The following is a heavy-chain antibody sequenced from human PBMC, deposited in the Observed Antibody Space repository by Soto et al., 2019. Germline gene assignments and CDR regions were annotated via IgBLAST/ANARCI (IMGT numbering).Heavy chain of an antibody. D-gene: IGHD1-26*01. V-gene: IGHV4-61*01. Sequence: QVQLQESGPGLVKPSETLSLTCTVSGGSVSSGSYYWSWIRQPPGKGLEWIGYIYYSGSTNYNPSLTSRVTISVDTSKNQFSLKLSSVTAADTAVYYCARGDETSGSYSAPFDYWGQGTLVTVSS. CDR1: GGSVSSGSYY. CDR2: IYYSGST. CDR3: ARGDETSGSYSAPFDY. J-gene: IGHJ4*02.